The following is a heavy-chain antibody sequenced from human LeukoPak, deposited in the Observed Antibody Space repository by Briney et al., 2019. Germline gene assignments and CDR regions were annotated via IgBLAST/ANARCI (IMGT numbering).Heavy chain of an antibody. Sequence: GGSLRLSCAAAGFDFSDFWMSWVRQVPGKGLEWVATIKKDGSETHYVDSVKGRFTISRDNAKNTLYLQMNTLRVEDTAVYYCTRDLMDYDVSTGLHHYYMDVWGQGTTVTVSS. V-gene: IGHV3-7*01. CDR1: GFDFSDFW. CDR2: IKKDGSET. D-gene: IGHD3-9*01. CDR3: TRDLMDYDVSTGLHHYYMDV. J-gene: IGHJ6*02.